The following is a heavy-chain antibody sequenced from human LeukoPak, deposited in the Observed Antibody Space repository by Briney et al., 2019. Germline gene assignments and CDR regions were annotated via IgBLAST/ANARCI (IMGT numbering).Heavy chain of an antibody. D-gene: IGHD4-17*01. CDR3: ARGLSGAVTTYYYYYMDV. CDR2: INHSGST. J-gene: IGHJ6*03. V-gene: IGHV4-34*01. CDR1: GGSFSGYY. Sequence: SETLSLTCAVYGGSFSGYYWSWIRQPPGKGLEWIGEINHSGSTNYNPSLKSRVTISVDTSKNQFSLKLSSVTAADTAVYYCARGLSGAVTTYYYYYMDVWGKGTTVTISS.